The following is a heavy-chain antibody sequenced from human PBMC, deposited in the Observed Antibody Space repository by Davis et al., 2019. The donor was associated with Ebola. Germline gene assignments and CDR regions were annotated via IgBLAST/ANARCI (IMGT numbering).Heavy chain of an antibody. CDR3: ARVGIAAGYYYGMDV. J-gene: IGHJ6*02. D-gene: IGHD6-13*01. V-gene: IGHV4-59*08. CDR2: IYYSGST. CDR1: GGSISSYY. Sequence: PSETLSLTCTVSGGSISSYYWSWIRQPPGKGLEWIGYIYYSGSTNYNPSLKSRVTISVDTSKNQFSLKLSSVTAADTAVYYCARVGIAAGYYYGMDVWGQGTTVTVSS.